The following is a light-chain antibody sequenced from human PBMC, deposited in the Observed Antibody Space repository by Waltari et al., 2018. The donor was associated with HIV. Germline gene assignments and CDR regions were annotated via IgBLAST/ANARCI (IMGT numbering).Light chain of an antibody. J-gene: IGLJ2*01. CDR3: STWDDRLNGPVV. V-gene: IGLV1-44*01. CDR2: GDS. Sequence: QSVLAQPPSASGTPGQRVTISCSGSRSNIGSNTVNWYQHFPGTAPKLLIDGDSLRPSGVPARFSGSKFGTSASLVITGLQSGDEADYYCSTWDDRLNGPVVFGGGTRLTVL. CDR1: RSNIGSNT.